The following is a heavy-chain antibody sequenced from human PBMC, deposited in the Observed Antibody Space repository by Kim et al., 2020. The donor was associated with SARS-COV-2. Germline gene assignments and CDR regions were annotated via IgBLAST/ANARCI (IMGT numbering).Heavy chain of an antibody. CDR2: GST. CDR3: AIGPSIAAAGIDY. Sequence: GSTNYKPSRKSRVTISVDASKNQFSLKLSSVTAADTAVYYCAIGPSIAAAGIDYWGQGTLVTVSS. V-gene: IGHV4-34*01. D-gene: IGHD6-13*01. J-gene: IGHJ4*02.